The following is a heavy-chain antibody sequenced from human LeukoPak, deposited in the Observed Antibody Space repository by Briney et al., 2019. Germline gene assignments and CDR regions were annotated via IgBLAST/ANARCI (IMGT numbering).Heavy chain of an antibody. CDR2: IKQDGNEK. Sequence: GGSLRLSCAASGFTFSRSGMSWVRQAPGKGLEWVANIKQDGNEKYYVDSVKGRFTISRDNAKNTLYLQMNSLRVEDTAVYYCARPADLDSSAYFWCPKWGQGTVVIVSS. CDR1: GFTFSRSG. D-gene: IGHD3-22*01. CDR3: ARPADLDSSAYFWCPK. J-gene: IGHJ4*02. V-gene: IGHV3-7*01.